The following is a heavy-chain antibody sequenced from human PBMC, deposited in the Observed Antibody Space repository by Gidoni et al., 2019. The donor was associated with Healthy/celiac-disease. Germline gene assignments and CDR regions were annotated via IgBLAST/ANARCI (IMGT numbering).Heavy chain of an antibody. V-gene: IGHV4-39*01. CDR1: GGSISSSSYY. CDR2: CFSSGST. D-gene: IGHD3-16*01. Sequence: QLQLQESGPGLVKPSETLSLTCTVPGGSISSSSYYWGWIRQPPGKGLVWIGSCFSSGSTYYNPSLKGRVTISVDTSKNQFSLKLSSVTAADTAVYYGARHEGVSRRALGKCWFDPWGQGTLVTVSS. J-gene: IGHJ5*02. CDR3: ARHEGVSRRALGKCWFDP.